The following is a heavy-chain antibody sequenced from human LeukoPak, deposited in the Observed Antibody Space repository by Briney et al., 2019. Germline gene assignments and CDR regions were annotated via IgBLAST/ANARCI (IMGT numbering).Heavy chain of an antibody. CDR2: INHSGST. CDR1: GGSISNYY. D-gene: IGHD3-10*01. Sequence: SETLSLTCTVSGGSISNYYWSWIRQPPGKGLEWIGEINHSGSTNYNPSLKSRVTISVDTSKNQFSLKLSSVTAADTAVYYCARFGVRGVIVRIFDYWGQGTLVTVSS. CDR3: ARFGVRGVIVRIFDY. J-gene: IGHJ4*02. V-gene: IGHV4-34*01.